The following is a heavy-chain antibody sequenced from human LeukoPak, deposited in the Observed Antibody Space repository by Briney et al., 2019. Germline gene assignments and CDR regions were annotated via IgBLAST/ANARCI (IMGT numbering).Heavy chain of an antibody. V-gene: IGHV4-39*01. CDR3: ARLAYYYGMDV. CDR2: IYYSGST. CDR1: GGSISSSSYY. J-gene: IGHJ6*02. Sequence: SETLSLTCTVSGGSISSSSYYWGWIRQPPGKGLEWIGSIYYSGSTYYNPSLKSRVTISVDTSKNQFSLKLSSVIAADTAVYYCARLAYYYGMDVWGQGTTVTVSS.